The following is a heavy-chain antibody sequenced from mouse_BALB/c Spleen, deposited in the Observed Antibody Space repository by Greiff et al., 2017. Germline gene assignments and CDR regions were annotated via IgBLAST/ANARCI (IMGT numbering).Heavy chain of an antibody. CDR1: GDSITSCY. J-gene: IGHJ3*01. V-gene: IGHV3-8*02. Sequence: EVQLKESGPSLVKPSQTLSLTCSVTGDSITSCYWNWIRKFPGNKLEYMGYISYSGSTYYNPSLKSRISITRDTSKNQYYLQLNSVTTEDTATYYCARGGYDYVVAWFAYWGQGTLVTVSA. CDR2: ISYSGST. D-gene: IGHD2-4*01. CDR3: ARGGYDYVVAWFAY.